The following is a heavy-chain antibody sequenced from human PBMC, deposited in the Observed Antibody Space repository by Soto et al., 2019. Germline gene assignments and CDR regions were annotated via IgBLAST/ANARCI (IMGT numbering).Heavy chain of an antibody. CDR1: GGTFSSYA. J-gene: IGHJ4*02. D-gene: IGHD3-9*01. CDR2: IIPIFGTA. Sequence: GASVKVSCKASGGTFSSYAISWVRQAPGQGLEWMGGIIPIFGTANYAQKFQGRVTITADKSTSTAYMELSSLRSEDTAVYYCAREKPDILTGYYSINFDYWGQGTLVTVSS. V-gene: IGHV1-69*06. CDR3: AREKPDILTGYYSINFDY.